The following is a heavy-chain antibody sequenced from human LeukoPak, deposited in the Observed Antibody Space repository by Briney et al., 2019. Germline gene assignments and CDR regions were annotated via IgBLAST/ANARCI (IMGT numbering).Heavy chain of an antibody. Sequence: PSETLSLTCTVSGSFISSYYWSWIRQPAGKGLEWIGRTSPSGSANYNPSLMSRVTLPVDTSNNQFSLNLRYVTAADTAVYYCARVKSGSFLFDSWGQGTLVTVSS. J-gene: IGHJ4*02. V-gene: IGHV4-4*07. CDR3: ARVKSGSFLFDS. D-gene: IGHD1-26*01. CDR2: TSPSGSA. CDR1: GSFISSYY.